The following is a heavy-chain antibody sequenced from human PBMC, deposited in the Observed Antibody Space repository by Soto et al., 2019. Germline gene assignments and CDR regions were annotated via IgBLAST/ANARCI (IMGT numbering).Heavy chain of an antibody. CDR2: ISGSGGST. CDR1: GFTFSSYA. V-gene: IGHV3-23*01. J-gene: IGHJ4*02. Sequence: GGSLRLSCAASGFTFSSYAMSWVRQAPGKGLEWVSAISGSGGSTYYADSVKGRFTISRDNSKNTLYLQMNSLRAEDTAVYYCAKGGRGSGDSCYDYWGQGTLVTVSS. CDR3: AKGGRGSGDSCYDY. D-gene: IGHD2-15*01.